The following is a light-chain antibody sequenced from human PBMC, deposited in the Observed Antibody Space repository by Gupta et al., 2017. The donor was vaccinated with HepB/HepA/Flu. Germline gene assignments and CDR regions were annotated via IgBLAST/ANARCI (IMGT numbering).Light chain of an antibody. CDR2: EVS. CDR3: CAYSGSSTFV. V-gene: IGLV2-23*02. Sequence: QSALTKHASAVGSPGQSITLSCPGGSNDIGSYKLVPWYQQNPGNAPKHIIFEVSQRPSWVSNRFSCSKSCNTASLTISGLQADDEADYYCCAYSGSSTFVFGGGTKLTVL. CDR1: SNDIGSYKL. J-gene: IGLJ3*02.